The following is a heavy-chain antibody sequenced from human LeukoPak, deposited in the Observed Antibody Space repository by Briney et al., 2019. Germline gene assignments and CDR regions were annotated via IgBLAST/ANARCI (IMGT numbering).Heavy chain of an antibody. CDR2: ISISGDTT. CDR1: GFTFSSHA. D-gene: IGHD1-26*01. V-gene: IGHV3-23*01. Sequence: PGGSLRLSCVASGFTFSSHAMTWVRQAPGKGLEWVSAISISGDTTYYADAVKGRFTISRDNSKNTLYLQVNSLRAEDTAVYYCAKGGKWDVTPFDYWGQGTLVTVSS. CDR3: AKGGKWDVTPFDY. J-gene: IGHJ4*02.